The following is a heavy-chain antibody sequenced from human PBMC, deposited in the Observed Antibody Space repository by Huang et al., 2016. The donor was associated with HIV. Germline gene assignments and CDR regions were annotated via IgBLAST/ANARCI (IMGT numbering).Heavy chain of an antibody. CDR1: GYTFTNYD. D-gene: IGHD3-22*01. J-gene: IGHJ5*02. CDR2: MNPNSGNA. Sequence: QVQLVQSGAEVKKPGASVKVSCKASGYTFTNYDINWVRQAAGQGLEWVGWMNPNSGNAGYAQKFQGRVTLTRNTSISTAYMEWSSLRSEDTAVYYCARTDYYDSSTYSNWFDPWGQGTLVTVSS. CDR3: ARTDYYDSSTYSNWFDP. V-gene: IGHV1-8*01.